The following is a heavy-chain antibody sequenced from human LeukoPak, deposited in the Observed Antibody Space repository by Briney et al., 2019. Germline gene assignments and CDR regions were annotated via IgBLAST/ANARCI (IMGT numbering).Heavy chain of an antibody. J-gene: IGHJ3*02. CDR3: AREVEMATIRLGAFDI. CDR1: GGSISSGGYY. Sequence: PSETLSLTCTVSGGSISSGGYYWSWIRQPPGKGLEWIGYIYHSGSTYYNPSLKSRVTISVDRSKNQFSLKLSSVTAADTAVYYCAREVEMATIRLGAFDIWGQGTMVTVSS. D-gene: IGHD5-24*01. V-gene: IGHV4-30-2*01. CDR2: IYHSGST.